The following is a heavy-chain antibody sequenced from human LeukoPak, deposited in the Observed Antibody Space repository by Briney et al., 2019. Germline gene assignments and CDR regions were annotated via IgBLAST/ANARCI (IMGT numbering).Heavy chain of an antibody. D-gene: IGHD3-9*01. Sequence: GGSLRLSCAASGFTFSSYAMSWVRQAPGKGLEWVSAISGNGGSTYCADSVKGRFTISRDNSKNTLYLQMNSQRAEDTAVYYCATFYDILTGLGYFQHWGQGTLVTVSS. CDR2: ISGNGGST. CDR1: GFTFSSYA. V-gene: IGHV3-23*01. CDR3: ATFYDILTGLGYFQH. J-gene: IGHJ1*01.